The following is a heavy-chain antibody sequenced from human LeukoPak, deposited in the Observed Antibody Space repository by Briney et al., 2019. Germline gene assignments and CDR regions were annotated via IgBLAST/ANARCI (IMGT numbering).Heavy chain of an antibody. V-gene: IGHV3-7*01. CDR3: ARTDHCSSTSCYPFYYYYMDV. Sequence: GGSLRLSCAASGFTFSSYWMNWVRQAPGKGLEWVANIKQDGGEKYYVDSVKGRFTISRDNAKNSLYLQMNSLRAEDTAVYYCARTDHCSSTSCYPFYYYYMDVWGKGTTVTVSS. CDR2: IKQDGGEK. J-gene: IGHJ6*03. CDR1: GFTFSSYW. D-gene: IGHD2-2*01.